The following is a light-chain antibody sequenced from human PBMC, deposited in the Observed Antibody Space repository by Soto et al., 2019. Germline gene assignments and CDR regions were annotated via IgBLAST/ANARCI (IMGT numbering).Light chain of an antibody. V-gene: IGKV3-15*01. CDR1: QSVSSN. Sequence: EIVMTQPPATLSVSAGERATLSCRASQSVSSNLAWYQQKPGQAPRLLIYGASTRATGIPARFSGSGSATYFTLTISSLQSEDFAVYYCQQYNNWPLTFGAGTKVEIK. J-gene: IGKJ4*01. CDR3: QQYNNWPLT. CDR2: GAS.